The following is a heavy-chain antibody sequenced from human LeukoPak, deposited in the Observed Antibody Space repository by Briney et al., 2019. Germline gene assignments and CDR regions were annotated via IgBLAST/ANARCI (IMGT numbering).Heavy chain of an antibody. D-gene: IGHD3-10*01. CDR2: ISWNSGSI. CDR1: GFTFDDYA. J-gene: IGHJ4*02. Sequence: GGSLRLSCAASGFTFDDYAMHWVRQAPGKGLEWVSGISWNSGSIGYADSVKGRFTISRDNAKNSLYLQMNSLRAEDTALYYCAKLIGPNYYGSGSYSDYWGQGTLVTVSS. V-gene: IGHV3-9*01. CDR3: AKLIGPNYYGSGSYSDY.